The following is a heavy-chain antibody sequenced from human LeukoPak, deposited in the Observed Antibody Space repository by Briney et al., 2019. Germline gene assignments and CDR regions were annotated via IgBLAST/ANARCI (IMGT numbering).Heavy chain of an antibody. D-gene: IGHD3-22*01. J-gene: IGHJ4*02. Sequence: GESLRLSCAASGFTFSSYGMHWVRQAPGKGLEWVAVISYDGSNKYYADSVKGRFTISRDNSKNTLYLQMNSLRAEDTAVYYCAKDANYYDSSGYSGGDYWGQGTLVTVSS. CDR3: AKDANYYDSSGYSGGDY. CDR1: GFTFSSYG. V-gene: IGHV3-30*18. CDR2: ISYDGSNK.